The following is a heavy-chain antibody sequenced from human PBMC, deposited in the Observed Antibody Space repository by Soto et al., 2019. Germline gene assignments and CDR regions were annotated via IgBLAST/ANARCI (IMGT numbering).Heavy chain of an antibody. D-gene: IGHD2-15*01. V-gene: IGHV3-30*18. CDR2: ISYDGSNK. Sequence: GGSLRLSCAASGFTFSSYGMHWVRQAPGKGLQWVALISYDGSNKYYVDSVRGRFTISRDNSKNTLYLQMNSLRAEDTAVYYCAEDDGGSNNYLHRYYYYMDFWGKGTTVTVSS. CDR1: GFTFSSYG. J-gene: IGHJ6*03. CDR3: AEDDGGSNNYLHRYYYYMDF.